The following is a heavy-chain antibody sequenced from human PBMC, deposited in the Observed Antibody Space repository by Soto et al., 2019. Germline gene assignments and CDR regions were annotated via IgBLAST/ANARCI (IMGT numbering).Heavy chain of an antibody. D-gene: IGHD5-18*01. CDR1: KFTITSYW. CDR3: AREVSHGYVLSGMDV. V-gene: IGHV3-74*01. Sequence: EVQLVESGGGLVQPGGSVRLSCAASKFTITSYWMHWVRQAPGKGLVWVSRINSDGSSISYAEAVKGRCTISRDNAKNTLYLQMNILRVEDTAVYYCAREVSHGYVLSGMDVWGQGTTVPVFS. J-gene: IGHJ6*02. CDR2: INSDGSSI.